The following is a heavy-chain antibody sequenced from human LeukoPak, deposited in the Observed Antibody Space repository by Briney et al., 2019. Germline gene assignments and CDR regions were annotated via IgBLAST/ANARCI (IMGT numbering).Heavy chain of an antibody. D-gene: IGHD4-23*01. J-gene: IGHJ4*02. CDR2: ISGSGTNT. CDR1: GFTFSSFS. Sequence: GGSLRLSCEVSGFTFSSFSMSWVRQAPGKGLEWVSDISGSGTNTHYADSVKGRFTISRDNFKNTLYVQMNSLRAEDTAVYYCAKELASDRWLGHDHWGQGTLVTVSS. CDR3: AKELASDRWLGHDH. V-gene: IGHV3-23*01.